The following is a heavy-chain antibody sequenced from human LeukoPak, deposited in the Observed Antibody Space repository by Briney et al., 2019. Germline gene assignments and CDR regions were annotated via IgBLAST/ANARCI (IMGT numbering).Heavy chain of an antibody. CDR3: ARDNNYYGSGNIPFAY. D-gene: IGHD3-10*01. V-gene: IGHV1-69*13. J-gene: IGHJ4*02. CDR1: GGTFSSYA. Sequence: SVTVSCKASGGTFSSYAISWVRQAPGQGLEWMGGIIPIFGTANYAQKFQGRVTITADESTSTAYMELSSLRSEDTAVYYCARDNNYYGSGNIPFAYWGQGTLVTVPS. CDR2: IIPIFGTA.